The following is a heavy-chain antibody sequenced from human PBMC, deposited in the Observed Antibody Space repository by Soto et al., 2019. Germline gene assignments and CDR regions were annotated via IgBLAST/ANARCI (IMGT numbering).Heavy chain of an antibody. Sequence: QITLKESGPTLVIPTQTLTLTCTLSGLSLSTSGVAVGWIRQPPGKALEWLALIYWHDDKRYSPSLKSRLTITKDTSKNQLVLTMTNMDPVDTATYYCARMIARPGRSELDYWGQGILVTVSS. D-gene: IGHD2-21*01. J-gene: IGHJ4*02. CDR2: IYWHDDK. V-gene: IGHV2-5*01. CDR1: GLSLSTSGVA. CDR3: ARMIARPGRSELDY.